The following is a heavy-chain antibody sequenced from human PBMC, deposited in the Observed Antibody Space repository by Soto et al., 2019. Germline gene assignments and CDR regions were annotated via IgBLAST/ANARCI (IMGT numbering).Heavy chain of an antibody. J-gene: IGHJ4*02. D-gene: IGHD2-15*01. Sequence: GGSLRLSCAASGVNFSGSVIHWVRQASWKGLEWVGRIRSKGYNYATAYAASVEGRFTVSRDDSKNTAYLQMNSLKSEDTAVYYCSRLVVWGQGSLVTVPS. CDR2: IRSKGYNYAT. V-gene: IGHV3-73*01. CDR1: GVNFSGSV. CDR3: SRLVV.